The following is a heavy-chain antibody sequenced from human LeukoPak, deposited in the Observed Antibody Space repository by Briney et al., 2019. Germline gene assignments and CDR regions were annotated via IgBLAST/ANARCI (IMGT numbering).Heavy chain of an antibody. CDR3: ARQGDSAYDYFDH. D-gene: IGHD5-12*01. V-gene: IGHV5-51*01. Sequence: GESLKISCKGSGYRFSTYWIGWVRQMPGKGLEWMGIIYPGDSDTRYSPSFQGQVTFSADKSLSTAYLHWSSLKASDTAMYYCARQGDSAYDYFDHWGQGTLVTVSS. CDR1: GYRFSTYW. CDR2: IYPGDSDT. J-gene: IGHJ4*02.